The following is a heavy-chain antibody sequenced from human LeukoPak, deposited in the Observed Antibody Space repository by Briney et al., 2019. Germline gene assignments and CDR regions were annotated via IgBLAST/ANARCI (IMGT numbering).Heavy chain of an antibody. V-gene: IGHV3-53*01. D-gene: IGHD5-18*01. CDR3: ARGDTAMVTAFDI. CDR2: IYSGGST. J-gene: IGHJ3*02. Sequence: GGSLRLSCAASGFTVSGNYMSWVRQAPGKGLEWVSVIYSGGSTYYADSVKGRFTISRDNSKNTLYLQMNSLRAEDTAVYYCARGDTAMVTAFDIWGQGTMVTVSS. CDR1: GFTVSGNY.